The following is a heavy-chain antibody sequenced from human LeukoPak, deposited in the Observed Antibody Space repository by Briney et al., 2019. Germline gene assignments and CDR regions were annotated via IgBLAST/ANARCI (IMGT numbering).Heavy chain of an antibody. J-gene: IGHJ4*02. CDR1: GFTFSSYA. CDR2: ISGSGGST. Sequence: PGGSLRLSCAASGFTFSSYARSWVRQAPGKGLEWVSAISGSGGSTYYADSVKGRFTISRDNSKNTLYLQMNSLRAEDTAVYYCAKDLSGPTKGAHLTGYYKARYYFDYWGQGTLVTVSS. CDR3: AKDLSGPTKGAHLTGYYKARYYFDY. V-gene: IGHV3-23*01. D-gene: IGHD3-9*01.